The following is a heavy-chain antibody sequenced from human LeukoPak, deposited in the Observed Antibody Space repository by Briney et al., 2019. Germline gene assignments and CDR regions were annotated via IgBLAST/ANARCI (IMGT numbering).Heavy chain of an antibody. V-gene: IGHV3-74*01. CDR2: INSDGNST. J-gene: IGHJ5*02. D-gene: IGHD2-15*01. CDR1: GFPFSSYW. Sequence: HPGGPLRLSCAASGFPFSSYWMHCLPQAPGKGLVWVSRINSDGNSTSYADSVKGRFTISRDNAKNTLYLQMNSLRAEDTAVYYCARGTRVAATPGWFDPWGQGTLVTVSS. CDR3: ARGTRVAATPGWFDP.